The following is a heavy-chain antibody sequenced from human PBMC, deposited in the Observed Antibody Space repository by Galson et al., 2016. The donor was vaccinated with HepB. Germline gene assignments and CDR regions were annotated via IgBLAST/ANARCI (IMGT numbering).Heavy chain of an antibody. CDR2: INHSGST. CDR1: GGSFSGYY. CDR3: ARVTPSYDSSGYYN. D-gene: IGHD3-22*01. Sequence: SETLSLTCAVYGGSFSGYYWSWIRQPPGKGLEWIGEINHSGSTKYNPSLKSRVNISADTSKNQFSLKLSSVTAADTAVYYCARVTPSYDSSGYYNWGQGTLVTVSS. V-gene: IGHV4-34*01. J-gene: IGHJ4*02.